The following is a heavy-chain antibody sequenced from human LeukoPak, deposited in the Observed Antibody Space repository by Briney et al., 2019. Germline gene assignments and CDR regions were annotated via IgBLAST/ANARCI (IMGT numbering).Heavy chain of an antibody. CDR1: GFTFDDDA. V-gene: IGHV3-9*01. CDR2: ISWNSGSI. Sequence: GRSLRLSCAASGFTFDDDAMHWVRQAPGKGLEWVSGISWNSGSIGYADSVKGRFTISRDNAKNSLYLQMNSLRAEDTALYYCAKGPHYYGSGSHYYFDYWGQGTLVTVSS. CDR3: AKGPHYYGSGSHYYFDY. J-gene: IGHJ4*02. D-gene: IGHD3-10*01.